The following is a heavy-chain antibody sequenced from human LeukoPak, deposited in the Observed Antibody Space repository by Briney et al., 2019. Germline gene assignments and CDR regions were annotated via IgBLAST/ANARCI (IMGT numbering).Heavy chain of an antibody. Sequence: GGSLRLSCAASGFTFDDYTIHWVRQAPGKGLEWVSLISWDGGSRYYADSVKGRFTISRDNAKNTLYLQMNSLRAEDTAVYYCARDSAMAAYCGGDCFDAFDIWGQGTMVTVSS. CDR1: GFTFDDYT. V-gene: IGHV3-43*01. CDR2: ISWDGGSR. D-gene: IGHD2-21*02. J-gene: IGHJ3*02. CDR3: ARDSAMAAYCGGDCFDAFDI.